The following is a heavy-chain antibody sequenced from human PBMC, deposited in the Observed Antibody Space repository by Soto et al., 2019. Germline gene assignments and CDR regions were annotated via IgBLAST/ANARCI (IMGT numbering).Heavy chain of an antibody. CDR2: IYHSGTT. J-gene: IGHJ4*02. D-gene: IGHD3-22*01. CDR1: GGSISRSDYY. V-gene: IGHV4-31*03. CDR3: ARSDSRGWPFLVDS. Sequence: QVQLQESGPGLVKPSQTLSLTCTVSGGSISRSDYYWSWIRQHPGKGLEWIGYIYHSGTTYYNPSLKSRLTMSVDTSMNQFSLKLSSVAAADTAVYYCARSDSRGWPFLVDSWGQGILVTVSS.